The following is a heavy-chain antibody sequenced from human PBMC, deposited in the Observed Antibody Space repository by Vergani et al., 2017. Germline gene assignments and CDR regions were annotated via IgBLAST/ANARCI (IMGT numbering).Heavy chain of an antibody. V-gene: IGHV1-2*02. Sequence: QVQLVQSGAEVKKPGASVKVSCKASGYTFTDYFIHWVRQAPGQGLEWMGWINPNSGGTNYAQKFQGRVTMTRDTSISTAYMELSNLRSDDTAVYYCARVGTSSNRDYFDYWGQGNLVTVSS. J-gene: IGHJ4*02. CDR3: ARVGTSSNRDYFDY. D-gene: IGHD2-2*01. CDR1: GYTFTDYF. CDR2: INPNSGGT.